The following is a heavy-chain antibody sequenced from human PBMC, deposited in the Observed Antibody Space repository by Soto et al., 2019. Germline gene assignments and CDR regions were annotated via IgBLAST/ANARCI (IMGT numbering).Heavy chain of an antibody. J-gene: IGHJ4*02. CDR3: ARAPEYSSSWYYFDY. D-gene: IGHD6-13*01. CDR2: INSDGSST. CDR1: GFTFSSYW. V-gene: IGHV3-74*01. Sequence: GGSLRLSCAASGFTFSSYWMHWVRQAPGKGLVWVSRINSDGSSTSYADSVKGRFTISRDNAKNTLYLQMNSLRAKDTAVYYCARAPEYSSSWYYFDYWGQGTLVTVSS.